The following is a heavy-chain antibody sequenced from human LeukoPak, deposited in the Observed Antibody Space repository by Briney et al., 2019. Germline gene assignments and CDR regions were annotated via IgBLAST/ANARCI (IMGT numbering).Heavy chain of an antibody. V-gene: IGHV4-34*01. CDR3: ASAPRRNYYGSGSYYESGYYYYGMDV. Sequence: SETLSLTCAVYGGSFSGYYWSWIRQPPGKGLEWIGEINHSGSTNYNPSLKSRVTISVDTSKNQFSLKLSSVTAADTAVYYCASAPRRNYYGSGSYYESGYYYYGMDVWAKGPRSPSP. J-gene: IGHJ6*02. CDR2: INHSGST. CDR1: GGSFSGYY. D-gene: IGHD3-10*01.